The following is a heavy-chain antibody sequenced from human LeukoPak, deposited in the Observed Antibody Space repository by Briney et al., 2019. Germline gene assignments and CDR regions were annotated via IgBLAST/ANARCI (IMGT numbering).Heavy chain of an antibody. J-gene: IGHJ4*02. CDR2: ITSNGGST. CDR3: VKGRCSGSSCYGGDY. D-gene: IGHD2-2*01. Sequence: GSLRLSCSASGFTFSSYAMNWVRQAPGKGLEYVSAITSNGGSTYYADSVKGRFTISRDNSKNTLYLQMSSLRAEDTAAYYCVKGRCSGSSCYGGDYWGQGTLVTVSS. V-gene: IGHV3-64D*06. CDR1: GFTFSSYA.